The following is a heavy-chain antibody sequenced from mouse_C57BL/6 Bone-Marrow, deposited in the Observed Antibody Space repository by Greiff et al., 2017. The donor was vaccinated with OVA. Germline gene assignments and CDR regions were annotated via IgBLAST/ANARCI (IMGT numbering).Heavy chain of an antibody. CDR3: ARPGLPWYFDV. CDR2: INPSTGGT. J-gene: IGHJ1*03. D-gene: IGHD5-5*01. Sequence: EVQLQQSGPELVKPGASVKISCKASGYSFTGYYMNWVKQSPEKSLEWIGEINPSTGGTTYNQKFKAKATLTVDKSSSTAYMQLKSLTSEDSAVYYCARPGLPWYFDVWGTGTTVTVSS. V-gene: IGHV1-42*01. CDR1: GYSFTGYY.